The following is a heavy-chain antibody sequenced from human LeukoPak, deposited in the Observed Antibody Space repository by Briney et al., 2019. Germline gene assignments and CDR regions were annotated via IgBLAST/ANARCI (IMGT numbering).Heavy chain of an antibody. Sequence: ASVKVSCKASGYTFSGYYMHWVRQAPGQGLEWVAWIYPNSGGTKYAQKFQGRVTVTRDTSISTAYMQLSRLKSDDTAVYYGATGRGYSYGFDSWGQGTLVTVSS. D-gene: IGHD5-18*01. CDR3: ATGRGYSYGFDS. CDR2: IYPNSGGT. CDR1: GYTFSGYY. J-gene: IGHJ4*02. V-gene: IGHV1-2*02.